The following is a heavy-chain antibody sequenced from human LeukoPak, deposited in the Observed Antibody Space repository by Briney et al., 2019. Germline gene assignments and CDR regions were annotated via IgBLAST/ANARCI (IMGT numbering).Heavy chain of an antibody. J-gene: IGHJ4*02. D-gene: IGHD5-24*01. CDR2: FIPTFGIP. CDR1: GGSFSNYV. Sequence: GSSVKVSCKASGGSFSNYVFNWVRQAPGQGFEWMGRFIPTFGIPHSAQKFQGRVTITVDKSTTTVYMELSSLRSEDTAVYYCAAVAARDGGNWGQGTLVTVSS. V-gene: IGHV1-69*04. CDR3: AAVAARDGGN.